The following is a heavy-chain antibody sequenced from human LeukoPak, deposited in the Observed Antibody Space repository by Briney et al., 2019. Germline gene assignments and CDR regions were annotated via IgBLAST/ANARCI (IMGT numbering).Heavy chain of an antibody. J-gene: IGHJ5*02. Sequence: ASLKVSCKASGYTFTAYYMHWVRQAPGQGLEWMGWINPKSGGTNFAQKFQGRVTMTRDTSISTAYMELNRLRSDDTAVYYCARGAILRYFDWLLGANWFDPWGQGTLVTVSS. CDR2: INPKSGGT. V-gene: IGHV1-2*02. D-gene: IGHD3-9*01. CDR1: GYTFTAYY. CDR3: ARGAILRYFDWLLGANWFDP.